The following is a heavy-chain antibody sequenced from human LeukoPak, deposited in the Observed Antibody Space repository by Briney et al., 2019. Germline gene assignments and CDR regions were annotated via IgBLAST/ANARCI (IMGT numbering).Heavy chain of an antibody. CDR2: IYYSGST. CDR1: GGSFSGYY. D-gene: IGHD1-14*01. J-gene: IGHJ4*02. CDR3: ARAPGLD. Sequence: SETLSLTCAVYGGSFSGYYWSWIRQPPGKGLEWIGYIYYSGSTNYNPSLKSRVTISVDTSKNQFSLKLSSVTAADTAVYYCARAPGLDWGQGTLVTVSS. V-gene: IGHV4-59*01.